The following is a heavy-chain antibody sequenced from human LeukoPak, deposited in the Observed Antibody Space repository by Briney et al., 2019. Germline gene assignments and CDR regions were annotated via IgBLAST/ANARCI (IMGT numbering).Heavy chain of an antibody. D-gene: IGHD1-26*01. J-gene: IGHJ5*02. Sequence: SETLSLTCNVSGYSISSGHYWAWIRQPPGKGLERIGNIYHTGRANHNGSLKSRLTMSVDTSKNQFSLKLNSVTAADTAVYFCARSDGWGFDPWGQGTLVIVSS. V-gene: IGHV4-38-2*02. CDR1: GYSISSGHY. CDR2: IYHTGRA. CDR3: ARSDGWGFDP.